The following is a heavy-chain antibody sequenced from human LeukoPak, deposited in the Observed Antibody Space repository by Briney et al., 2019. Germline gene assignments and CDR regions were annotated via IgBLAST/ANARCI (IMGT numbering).Heavy chain of an antibody. CDR1: GFTFSSYA. J-gene: IGHJ5*02. V-gene: IGHV3-23*01. Sequence: GGSVRLSCAASGFTFSSYAMSWVRQAPGKGLEWVSSISGSDGSTYYADSVKGRFTISRDNAKNTLYLQMNSLRAEDTAVYYCARRVDATRWFDPWGQGTLVTVSS. CDR2: ISGSDGST. CDR3: ARRVDATRWFDP. D-gene: IGHD2-15*01.